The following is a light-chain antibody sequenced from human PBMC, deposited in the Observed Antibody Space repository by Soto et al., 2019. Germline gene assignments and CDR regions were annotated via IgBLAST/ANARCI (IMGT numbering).Light chain of an antibody. V-gene: IGKV1-39*01. CDR1: QGVSSY. CDR2: AAS. CDR3: QQSYSRPIT. J-gene: IGKJ5*01. Sequence: IQLTQFPSSLAASLGDRVPITCRASQGVSSYLNWYQQKPGKAPKFLMYAASSLQSGVPSRCSGSGSGTDVTLTISSLQPEDFEPYYCQQSYSRPITFGQGTRLE.